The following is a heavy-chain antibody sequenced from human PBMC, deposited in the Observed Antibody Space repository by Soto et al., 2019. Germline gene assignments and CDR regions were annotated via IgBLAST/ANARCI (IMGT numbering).Heavy chain of an antibody. CDR3: ARDWYYYGSGSYYYYYYGMDV. CDR1: GGSISSYY. D-gene: IGHD3-10*01. V-gene: IGHV4-59*01. CDR2: IYYSGST. J-gene: IGHJ6*02. Sequence: SETLSLTCTVSGGSISSYYWSWIRQPPGKGLEWIGYIYYSGSTNYNPSLKSRVTISVDTSKNQFSLKLSSVTAADTAVYYCARDWYYYGSGSYYYYYYGMDVWGQGTTVTVSS.